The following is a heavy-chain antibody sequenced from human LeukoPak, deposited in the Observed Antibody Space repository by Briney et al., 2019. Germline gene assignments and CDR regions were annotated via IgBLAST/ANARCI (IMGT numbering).Heavy chain of an antibody. CDR2: IKQDGSEK. CDR1: GFTFSSYW. D-gene: IGHD3-22*01. V-gene: IGHV3-7*01. Sequence: GGSLRLSCAASGFTFSSYWMSWVRQAPGKGLEWVANIKQDGSEKYYVDSVKGRFTISRDNAKNSLYLQMNSLRAEDTAVYYCARARRLVVDPFDYWGQGTLVTVSS. CDR3: ARARRLVVDPFDY. J-gene: IGHJ4*02.